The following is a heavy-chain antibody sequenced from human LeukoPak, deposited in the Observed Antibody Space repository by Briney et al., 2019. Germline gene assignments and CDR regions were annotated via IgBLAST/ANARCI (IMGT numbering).Heavy chain of an antibody. V-gene: IGHV1-18*01. CDR1: GYTFTSYG. Sequence: APVKVSCKASGYTFTSYGISWVRQAPGQGLEWMGWISAYNGNTNYAQKLQGRVTMTTDTSTSTAYMELRSLRSDDTAVYYCARPGPEPPPDYDFWSGYLRYYYYYGMDVWGQGTTVTVSS. CDR3: ARPGPEPPPDYDFWSGYLRYYYYYGMDV. CDR2: ISAYNGNT. D-gene: IGHD3-3*01. J-gene: IGHJ6*02.